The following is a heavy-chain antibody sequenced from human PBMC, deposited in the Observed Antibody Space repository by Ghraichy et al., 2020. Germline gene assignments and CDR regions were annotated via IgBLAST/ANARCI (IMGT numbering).Heavy chain of an antibody. J-gene: IGHJ6*02. CDR3: ARGVTGTTMGWYYYYYGMDV. CDR2: ISSSGSTI. V-gene: IGHV3-11*01. Sequence: GGSLRLSCAASGFTFSDYYMSWIRQAPGKGLEWVSYISSSGSTIYYADSVKGRFTISRDNAKNSLYLQMNSLRAEDTAVYYCARGVTGTTMGWYYYYYGMDVWGQGTTVTVSS. CDR1: GFTFSDYY. D-gene: IGHD1-20*01.